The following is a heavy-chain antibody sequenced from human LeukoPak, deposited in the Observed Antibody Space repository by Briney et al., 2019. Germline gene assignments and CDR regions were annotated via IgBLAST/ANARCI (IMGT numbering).Heavy chain of an antibody. CDR1: GGTFSSCA. Sequence: SVKVSCKASGGTFSSCAISWVRQAPGQGLEWMGGIIPIFGTANYAQKFQGRVTITADESTSTAYMELSSLRSEDTAVYYCAREGYYDSSGYPDAFDIWGQGTMVTVSS. CDR2: IIPIFGTA. V-gene: IGHV1-69*13. CDR3: AREGYYDSSGYPDAFDI. D-gene: IGHD3-22*01. J-gene: IGHJ3*02.